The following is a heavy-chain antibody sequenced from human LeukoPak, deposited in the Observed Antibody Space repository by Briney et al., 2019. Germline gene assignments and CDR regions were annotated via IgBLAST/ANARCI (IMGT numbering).Heavy chain of an antibody. Sequence: GGSLRLSCAASGFTFSSYGMHWVRQAPGKGLEWVAVIWYDGSNKYYADSVKGRFTISRDNSKNTLYLQMNSLRAEDTTVYYCARGARYCSSTSCYSYFDYWGQGTLVTVSS. V-gene: IGHV3-33*01. CDR3: ARGARYCSSTSCYSYFDY. CDR1: GFTFSSYG. D-gene: IGHD2-2*01. CDR2: IWYDGSNK. J-gene: IGHJ4*02.